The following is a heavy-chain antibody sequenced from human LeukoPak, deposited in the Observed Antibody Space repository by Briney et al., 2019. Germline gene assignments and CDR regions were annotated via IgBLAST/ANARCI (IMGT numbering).Heavy chain of an antibody. V-gene: IGHV3-48*01. J-gene: IGHJ4*02. D-gene: IGHD3-3*01. CDR3: ATDRWGFFNY. CDR1: GFTLSTYS. CDR2: ISTSSSII. Sequence: PGGSLRLSCAASGFTLSTYSMNWVRQAPGKGLEWVSYISTSSSIIYYADSVKGRFTISRDNAKNSLYLQMNSLRAEDTAFYYCATDRWGFFNYWGQGTLVTVSS.